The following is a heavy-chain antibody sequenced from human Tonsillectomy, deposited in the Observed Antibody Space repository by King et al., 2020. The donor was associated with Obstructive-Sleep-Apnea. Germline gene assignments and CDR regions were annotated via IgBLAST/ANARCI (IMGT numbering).Heavy chain of an antibody. D-gene: IGHD3-22*01. CDR2: IYPSGST. Sequence: QLQLQESGSGLVKPSQTLSLTCAFSGDSINSGGYSWSWIRQPPGKGLEWIGYIYPSGSTYYNPSLKSRVAISADRSKNQFSLKLISVTAADTAVYYCARAYDHSGHQFDSWGQGTLVTVSS. CDR3: ARAYDHSGHQFDS. J-gene: IGHJ4*02. V-gene: IGHV4-30-2*01. CDR1: GDSINSGGYS.